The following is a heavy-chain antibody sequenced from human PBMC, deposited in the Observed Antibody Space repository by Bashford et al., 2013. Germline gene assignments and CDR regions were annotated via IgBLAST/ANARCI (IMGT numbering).Heavy chain of an antibody. CDR1: GFTFSSYE. Sequence: GSLRLSCTASGFTFSSYEMNWVRQAPGKGLEWVSYISSNGGIIYYSDSVKGRFSISRDNAKNSLFLQMNSLRVDDTAVYYCARQPFDNWGQGTLVTVSS. J-gene: IGHJ4*02. D-gene: IGHD1-14*01. CDR3: ARQPFDN. V-gene: IGHV3-48*03. CDR2: ISSNGGII.